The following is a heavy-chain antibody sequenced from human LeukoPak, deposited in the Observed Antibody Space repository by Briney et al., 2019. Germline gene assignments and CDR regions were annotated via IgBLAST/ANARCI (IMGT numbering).Heavy chain of an antibody. CDR3: VKDNPRCCGVVPANIDDY. J-gene: IGHJ4*02. CDR2: ISYDSAIK. CDR1: GFTISRDS. V-gene: IGHV3-48*01. D-gene: IGHD2-15*01. Sequence: PGGSLRLSCAASGFTISRDSTNWVRQAPGKGLEWISYISYDSAIKYYADSVRGRFTISRNNAKNSLYLQMHSLSAEDTAVYHCVKDNPRCCGVVPANIDDYWGQGTLVTVSS.